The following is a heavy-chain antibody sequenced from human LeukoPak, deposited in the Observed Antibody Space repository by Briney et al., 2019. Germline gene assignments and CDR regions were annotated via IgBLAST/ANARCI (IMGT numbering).Heavy chain of an antibody. J-gene: IGHJ4*02. CDR1: GGSFSGYY. V-gene: IGHV4-34*01. CDR3: ASDEHGGIFLDY. Sequence: SETLSLTCAVYGGSFSGYYWSWIRQPPGKGLEWIGEINHSGSTNYNPSLKSRVTISVDTSKNQFSLKLSSVTAADTAVYYCASDEHGGIFLDYWGQGTLVTVSS. D-gene: IGHD3-3*01. CDR2: INHSGST.